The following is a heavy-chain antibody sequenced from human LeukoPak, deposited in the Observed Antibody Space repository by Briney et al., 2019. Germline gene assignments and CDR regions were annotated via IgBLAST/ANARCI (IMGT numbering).Heavy chain of an antibody. CDR1: GFTFSSYE. CDR2: ISSSGCTI. J-gene: IGHJ4*02. V-gene: IGHV3-48*03. CDR3: ARVMEWLQIDY. Sequence: GGSLRLSCAASGFTFSSYEMNWVRQAPGKGLEWVSYISSSGCTIYYADSVKGRFTISRDNAKNSLYLQMNSLRAEDTAVYYCARVMEWLQIDYWGQGTLVTVSS. D-gene: IGHD5-12*01.